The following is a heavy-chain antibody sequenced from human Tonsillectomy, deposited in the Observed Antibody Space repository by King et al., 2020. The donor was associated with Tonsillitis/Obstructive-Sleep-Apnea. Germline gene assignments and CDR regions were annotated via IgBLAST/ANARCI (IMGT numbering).Heavy chain of an antibody. D-gene: IGHD4-17*01. Sequence: VQLQQWGAGLLKPSETLSLTCAVYGGSFSGYYWSWIRQPPGKGLEWMGEINHSGSTNYNPSLKSRVTISVDTSKNQFSLKLSSVTAADTAVYYCTRGLDDYGENIPYGMDVWGQGTTVTVSS. CDR2: INHSGST. J-gene: IGHJ6*02. CDR1: GGSFSGYY. V-gene: IGHV4-34*01. CDR3: TRGLDDYGENIPYGMDV.